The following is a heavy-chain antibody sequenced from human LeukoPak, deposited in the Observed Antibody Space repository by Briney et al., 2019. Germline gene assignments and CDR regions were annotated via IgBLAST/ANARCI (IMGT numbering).Heavy chain of an antibody. J-gene: IGHJ6*02. Sequence: GGSLRLSCAASGFTFSSYAMSWVRQAPGKGLEWVSLISGSGSSTYYADSVKGRFTISRDNSKNTLYLQMNSLRAEDTAVYYCANLGYTVTTRYYYGMDVWGQGTTVTVSS. CDR3: ANLGYTVTTRYYYGMDV. D-gene: IGHD4-17*01. V-gene: IGHV3-23*01. CDR1: GFTFSSYA. CDR2: ISGSGSST.